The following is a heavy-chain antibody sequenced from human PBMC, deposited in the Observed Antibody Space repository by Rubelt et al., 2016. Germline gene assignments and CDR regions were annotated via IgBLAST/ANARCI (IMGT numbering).Heavy chain of an antibody. CDR3: ASYIAAAGAFDI. Sequence: QLQLQESGPGLVKPSETLSLTCTVSGGSISSSSYYWGWIRQPPGKGLEWIGSIYYSGSTYYNPSLKVRVTISVDTSKNQFSLKLSSVTAADTAVYYCASYIAAAGAFDIWGQGTMVTVSS. CDR2: IYYSGST. J-gene: IGHJ3*02. CDR1: GGSISSSSYY. V-gene: IGHV4-39*01. D-gene: IGHD6-13*01.